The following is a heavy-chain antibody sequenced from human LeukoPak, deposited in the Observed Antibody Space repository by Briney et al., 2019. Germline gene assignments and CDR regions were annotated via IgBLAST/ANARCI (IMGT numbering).Heavy chain of an antibody. CDR3: ARDVTRAAAGNFGY. Sequence: GASGKVACKASGYTFTSYGISWVRQAPGQGLEWMGWISAYNGNTNYAQKLQGRVTMTTDTSTSTAYMELRSLRSDDTAVYYCARDVTRAAAGNFGYWGQGTLVTVSS. V-gene: IGHV1-18*04. J-gene: IGHJ4*02. CDR1: GYTFTSYG. D-gene: IGHD6-13*01. CDR2: ISAYNGNT.